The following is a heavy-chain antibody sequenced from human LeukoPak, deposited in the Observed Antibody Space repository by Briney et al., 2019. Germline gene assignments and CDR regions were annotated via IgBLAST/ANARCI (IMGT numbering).Heavy chain of an antibody. V-gene: IGHV1-3*01. CDR3: ARAHLGDYDFWNAYRLNYYYYMDV. CDR2: INAGNGNT. Sequence: ASVKVSCKASGYTFTSYAMHWVRQAPGQRLEWMGWINAGNGNTKYSQKFQGRVTITRDTSASTAYMELSSLRSEDTAVYYCARAHLGDYDFWNAYRLNYYYYMDVWGKGTTVTVS. J-gene: IGHJ6*03. CDR1: GYTFTSYA. D-gene: IGHD3-3*01.